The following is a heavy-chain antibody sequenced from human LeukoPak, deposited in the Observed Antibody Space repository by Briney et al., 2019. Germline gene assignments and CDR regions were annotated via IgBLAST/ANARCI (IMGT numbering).Heavy chain of an antibody. CDR2: IGSSGTTI. CDR1: GFPFSIYE. CDR3: ALLAVASDFDY. V-gene: IGHV3-48*03. D-gene: IGHD6-19*01. Sequence: GGSLRLSCAVSGFPFSIYEMNWVRQAPGRGLEWVSNIGSSGTTIYYADSVKGRFSISRDNAKSSLYLQMNSLRVEDTAVYYCALLAVASDFDYWGQGALVTVSS. J-gene: IGHJ4*02.